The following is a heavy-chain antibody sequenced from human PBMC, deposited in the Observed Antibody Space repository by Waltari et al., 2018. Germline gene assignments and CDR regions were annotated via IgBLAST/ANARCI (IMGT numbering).Heavy chain of an antibody. J-gene: IGHJ6*03. Sequence: EVQLVESGGGLVEPGGSLRLSCAPSGFTLSGYSLTWVRQAPGKGLEWVSSMGSSGSYIYYADSVKGRFTIVRDNAENSVSLQMDSLRVEDTATYYCAREDPRNIYYYYMDVWGKGTTVTVS. D-gene: IGHD2-15*01. V-gene: IGHV3-21*02. CDR1: GFTLSGYS. CDR3: AREDPRNIYYYYMDV. CDR2: MGSSGSYI.